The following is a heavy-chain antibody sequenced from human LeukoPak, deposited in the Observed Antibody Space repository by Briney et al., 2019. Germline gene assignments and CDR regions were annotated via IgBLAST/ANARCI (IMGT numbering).Heavy chain of an antibody. D-gene: IGHD3-10*01. Sequence: KSGESLKISCKGSGYSFTSYWIGWVRQMPGKGLEWMGIIYPGDSDTRYSPSFQGQVTISADKSISTAYLQWSSLKASDTAMYYCARQVRVRGVIVTSPFDYWGQGTLVTVSS. J-gene: IGHJ4*02. CDR3: ARQVRVRGVIVTSPFDY. CDR1: GYSFTSYW. V-gene: IGHV5-51*01. CDR2: IYPGDSDT.